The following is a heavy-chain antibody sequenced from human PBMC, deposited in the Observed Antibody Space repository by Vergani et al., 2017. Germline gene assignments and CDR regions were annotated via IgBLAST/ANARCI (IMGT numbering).Heavy chain of an antibody. CDR1: GGTFSSYT. J-gene: IGHJ4*02. CDR2: IIPILGIA. V-gene: IGHV1-69*02. CDR3: ARNGIQLWLRPGYYFDY. Sequence: QVQLVQSGAEVKKPGSSVKVSCKASGGTFSSYTISWVRQAPGQGLEWMGRIIPILGIANYAQKFQGRVTITADKSTSTAYMELSSLRSEDTAMYYCARNGIQLWLRPGYYFDYWGQGTLVTVSS. D-gene: IGHD5-18*01.